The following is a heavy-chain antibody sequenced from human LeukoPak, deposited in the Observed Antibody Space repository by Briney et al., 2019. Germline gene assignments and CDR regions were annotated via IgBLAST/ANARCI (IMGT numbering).Heavy chain of an antibody. CDR2: INHSGST. D-gene: IGHD6-6*01. CDR1: GGSFSGYY. J-gene: IGHJ3*02. V-gene: IGHV4-34*01. Sequence: PSETLSLTCAVYGGSFSGYYWSWIRQPPGKGLEWVGEINHSGSTNYHPSLKRRVTISVDTSKNQFSLKLSSVTAADTAVYYCSRHGPPIIRIAARRDAFDIWGQGTMVTVSS. CDR3: SRHGPPIIRIAARRDAFDI.